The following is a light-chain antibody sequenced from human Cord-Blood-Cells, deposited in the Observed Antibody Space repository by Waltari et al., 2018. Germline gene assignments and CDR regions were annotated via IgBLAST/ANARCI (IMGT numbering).Light chain of an antibody. CDR2: EVS. CDR3: SSYAGSNNLNWV. CDR1: SSDVGGYNY. V-gene: IGLV2-8*01. J-gene: IGLJ3*02. Sequence: QSALTQPPSASGSPGQSVTISCTGTSSDVGGYNYVSRYQQHPGKAPKLMIYEVSKRPSGVPDRFSGSKSGNTASLTVSGLQAEDEADYYCSSYAGSNNLNWVFGGGTKLTVL.